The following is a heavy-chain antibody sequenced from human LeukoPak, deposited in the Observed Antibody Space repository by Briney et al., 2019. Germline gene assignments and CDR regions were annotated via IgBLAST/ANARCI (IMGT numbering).Heavy chain of an antibody. CDR2: INPNSGGT. J-gene: IGHJ5*02. CDR1: GYTFTGYY. CDR3: ARHVRGVRGRFDP. Sequence: ASVKVSCKASGYTFTGYYMHWVRQAPGQGLEWMGWINPNSGGTNYAQKFQGRVTMTRDTSISTAYMELSRLRSDGTAVYYCARHVRGVRGRFDPWGQGTLVTVSS. D-gene: IGHD3-10*01. V-gene: IGHV1-2*02.